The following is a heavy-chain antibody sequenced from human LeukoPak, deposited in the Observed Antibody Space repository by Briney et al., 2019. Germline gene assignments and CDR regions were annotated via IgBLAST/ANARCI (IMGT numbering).Heavy chain of an antibody. CDR3: AKGSHYGDLLFEY. CDR2: LSGSADRT. J-gene: IGHJ4*02. D-gene: IGHD4-17*01. V-gene: IGHV3-23*01. Sequence: QAGGSLRLSCAASGFTFSNYAMSWVRQAPEKGLEWVSALSGSADRTYYADSVKGRFTISRDNSKNTVYLQMNSLRAEDTAVYYCAKGSHYGDLLFEYWGQGTLVTVSS. CDR1: GFTFSNYA.